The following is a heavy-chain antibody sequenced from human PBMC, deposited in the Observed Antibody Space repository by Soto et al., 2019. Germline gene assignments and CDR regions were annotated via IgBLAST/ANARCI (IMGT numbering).Heavy chain of an antibody. V-gene: IGHV1-8*01. J-gene: IGHJ3*02. D-gene: IGHD2-21*02. CDR2: MNPNSGNT. CDR3: WRRGPGVTGDAFDI. Sequence: QVQLVQSGAEVKKPGASVKVSCKASGYTFTSYDINWVRQATGQGLEWMGWMNPNSGNTGYAQKFQGRVTMTRNTCINTAYMELSRLRSEDKAVYYCWRRGPGVTGDAFDIWGQGTMVTVSS. CDR1: GYTFTSYD.